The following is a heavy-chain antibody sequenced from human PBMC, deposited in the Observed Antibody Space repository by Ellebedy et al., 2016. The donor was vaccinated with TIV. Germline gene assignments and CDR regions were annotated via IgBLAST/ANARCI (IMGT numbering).Heavy chain of an antibody. D-gene: IGHD2-21*02. Sequence: PGGSLRLSCAASGFSFRHYWMNWVRQAPGKGLELVANINQDGRAKNYVDSVKGRFAISRDNAKNSLYLQMNSLRREDTAIYYCARGSVVTGADSWGRGTLVTVSS. J-gene: IGHJ4*02. CDR2: INQDGRAK. CDR1: GFSFRHYW. CDR3: ARGSVVTGADS. V-gene: IGHV3-7*03.